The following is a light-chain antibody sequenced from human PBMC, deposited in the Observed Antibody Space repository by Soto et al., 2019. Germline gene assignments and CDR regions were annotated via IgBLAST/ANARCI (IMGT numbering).Light chain of an antibody. V-gene: IGKV3-20*01. J-gene: IGKJ5*01. CDR1: QSVSSNY. CDR3: QQFGTSPPST. Sequence: EIVLTQSPGTLSLSPGERATLSCRASQSVSSNYLAWYQQKPGQAPRLLIYGASSRATAIPDRFSGSGSGTDFALTISRLEPEDFAVYYCQQFGTSPPSTFGQGTRLEIK. CDR2: GAS.